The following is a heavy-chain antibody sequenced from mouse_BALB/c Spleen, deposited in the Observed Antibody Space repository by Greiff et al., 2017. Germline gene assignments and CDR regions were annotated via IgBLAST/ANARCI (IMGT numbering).Heavy chain of an antibody. D-gene: IGHD1-1*01. Sequence: QVQLQQSGPGLVAPSQSLSITCTVSGFSLTSYGVHWVRQPPGKGLEWLGVIWAGGSTNYNSALMSRLSISKDNSKSQVFLKMNSLQTDDTAMYYCARNQNYGSRRAWFAYWGQGTLVTVSA. J-gene: IGHJ3*01. CDR1: GFSLTSYG. V-gene: IGHV2-9*02. CDR3: ARNQNYGSRRAWFAY. CDR2: IWAGGST.